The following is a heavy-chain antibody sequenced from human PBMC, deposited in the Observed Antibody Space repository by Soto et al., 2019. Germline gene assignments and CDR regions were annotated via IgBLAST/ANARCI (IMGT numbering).Heavy chain of an antibody. Sequence: GGSLRLSCAASGFTFDDYAMHWARQAPGKGLEWVSAISGSGGSTYYADSVKGRFTISRDNSKNTLYLQMNSLRAEDTAVYYCAKDLVAAAGTSDYWGQGTLVTVSS. V-gene: IGHV3-23*01. D-gene: IGHD6-13*01. CDR3: AKDLVAAAGTSDY. CDR2: ISGSGGST. CDR1: GFTFDDYA. J-gene: IGHJ4*02.